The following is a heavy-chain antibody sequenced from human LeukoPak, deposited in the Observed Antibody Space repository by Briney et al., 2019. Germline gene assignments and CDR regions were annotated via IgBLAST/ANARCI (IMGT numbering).Heavy chain of an antibody. CDR2: IRSKAYGGTT. D-gene: IGHD2-15*01. CDR3: TSSVSYCSGGSCSDY. V-gene: IGHV3-49*03. Sequence: GGSLRLSCTASGFTFGDYAMSWFRQVPGKGLEWVGFIRSKAYGGTTEYAASVKGRFTISRDDSKSIAYLQMNSLKTEDTAVYYCTSSVSYCSGGSCSDYWGQGTLVTVSS. CDR1: GFTFGDYA. J-gene: IGHJ4*02.